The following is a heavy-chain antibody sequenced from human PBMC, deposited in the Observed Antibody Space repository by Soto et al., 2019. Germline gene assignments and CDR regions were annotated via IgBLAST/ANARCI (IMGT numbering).Heavy chain of an antibody. CDR3: ARMIPAAGSWFDP. CDR1: GGSFSGYY. V-gene: IGHV4-34*01. D-gene: IGHD6-13*01. J-gene: IGHJ5*02. CDR2: INHSGST. Sequence: SETLSLTCAVYGGSFSGYYWRWIRQPPGKGLEWIGEINHSGSTNYNPSLKSRVTISVDTSKNQFSLKLSSVTAADTAVYYCARMIPAAGSWFDPWGQGTLVTVSS.